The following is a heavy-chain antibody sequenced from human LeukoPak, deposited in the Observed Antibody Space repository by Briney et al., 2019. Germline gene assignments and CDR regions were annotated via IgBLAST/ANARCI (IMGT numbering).Heavy chain of an antibody. CDR3: ARVGIQLWSKLYYFDY. Sequence: GGSLRLSCAASGFTFSSYGMHWVRQAPGKGLEWVAVIWYGGSNKYYADSVKGRFTISRDNAKNSLYLQMNSLRAEDTAVYYCARVGIQLWSKLYYFDYWGQGTLVTVSS. CDR1: GFTFSSYG. V-gene: IGHV3-33*08. J-gene: IGHJ4*02. CDR2: IWYGGSNK. D-gene: IGHD5-18*01.